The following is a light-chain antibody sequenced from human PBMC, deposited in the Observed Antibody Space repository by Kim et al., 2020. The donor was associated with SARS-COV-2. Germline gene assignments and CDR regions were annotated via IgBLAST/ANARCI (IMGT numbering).Light chain of an antibody. Sequence: DIVMTQCPDSLAVSLGVRATITCKSSQSVLSSSNNRNYLSWHQQKPGQPPRLLIYGASSRKSGVPDRVGGSVSGTDFTLTISSLQAEDVAVYYCQQYYNTPITFGQGTRLEIK. CDR2: GAS. CDR1: QSVLSSSNNRNY. CDR3: QQYYNTPIT. V-gene: IGKV4-1*01. J-gene: IGKJ5*01.